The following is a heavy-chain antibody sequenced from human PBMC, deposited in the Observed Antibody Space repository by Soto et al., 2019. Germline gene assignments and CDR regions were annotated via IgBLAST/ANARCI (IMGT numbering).Heavy chain of an antibody. CDR2: IWYDGSNK. Sequence: QVQLVESGGGVVQPGRSLRLSCAASGFTFSSYGMHWVRQAPGKGLEWVAVIWYDGSNKYYADSVKGRFTISRDNSKNTLYLQMNSLRAEDTAVYYCARDYSGWETDYYGMDVWGQGTTVTVSS. CDR1: GFTFSSYG. D-gene: IGHD6-19*01. V-gene: IGHV3-33*01. J-gene: IGHJ6*02. CDR3: ARDYSGWETDYYGMDV.